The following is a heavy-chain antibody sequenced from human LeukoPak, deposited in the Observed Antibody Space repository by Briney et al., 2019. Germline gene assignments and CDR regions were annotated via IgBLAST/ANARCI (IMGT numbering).Heavy chain of an antibody. J-gene: IGHJ4*02. V-gene: IGHV3-74*01. D-gene: IGHD3-10*01. CDR2: ISPDGSST. Sequence: GGSLRLSCAASGFTFSNYWMHWVRQAPGKGLVWVSRISPDGSSTSYGDSVKGRFTISRDNAKNTVYLQMNSLRAGDTAVYYCIRSRSGSYGYFDYWGQGTLVTVSS. CDR3: IRSRSGSYGYFDY. CDR1: GFTFSNYW.